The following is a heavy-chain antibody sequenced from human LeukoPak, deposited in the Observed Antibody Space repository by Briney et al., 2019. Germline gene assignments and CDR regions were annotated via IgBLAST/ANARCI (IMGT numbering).Heavy chain of an antibody. CDR1: GGSFSGYY. CDR2: INHSGST. J-gene: IGHJ2*01. CDR3: ASQTLPGWYFNV. V-gene: IGHV4-34*01. Sequence: SETLSLTCAVYGGSFSGYYWSWIRQPPGKGLEWIGEINHSGSTNYNPSLKSRVTISVDTSKNQFSLNLRSVTAADTAFYYCASQTLPGWYFNVWGRGTLVTVSS.